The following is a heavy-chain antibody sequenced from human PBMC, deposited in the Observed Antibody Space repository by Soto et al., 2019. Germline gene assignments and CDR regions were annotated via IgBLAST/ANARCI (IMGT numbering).Heavy chain of an antibody. D-gene: IGHD3-16*01. Sequence: GGSLRLSCAASGFTFRSYAMSWVRQAPGKGLEWVSGISSSGDSTYYADSVKGRFTISRDNSKNTLYLQMNSLRADDTAVYYFATRIIAWGVGFFSHSHSYGMEVWDQGTTGSVSS. CDR2: ISSSGDST. J-gene: IGHJ6*02. V-gene: IGHV3-23*01. CDR3: ATRIIAWGVGFFSHSHSYGMEV. CDR1: GFTFRSYA.